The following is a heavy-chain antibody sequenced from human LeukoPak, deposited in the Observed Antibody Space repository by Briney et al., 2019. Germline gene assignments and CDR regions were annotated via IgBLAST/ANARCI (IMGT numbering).Heavy chain of an antibody. J-gene: IGHJ4*02. Sequence: ASVKVSCKASGGTFSIYAISWVRQAPGQGREWMGGIIPIFGTANYAQKFQGRVTITPDEYTSTAYMELTSLRSEDTAVYYCAREEGYDDVTLDYWGQGTLVTVSS. CDR3: AREEGYDDVTLDY. CDR2: IIPIFGTA. D-gene: IGHD3-3*01. V-gene: IGHV1-69*13. CDR1: GGTFSIYA.